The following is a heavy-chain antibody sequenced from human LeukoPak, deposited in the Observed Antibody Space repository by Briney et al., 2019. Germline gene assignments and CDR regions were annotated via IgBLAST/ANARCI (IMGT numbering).Heavy chain of an antibody. CDR2: INPNSGGT. CDR1: GYTFTGYY. J-gene: IGHJ4*02. CDR3: ARGDSSAYYGSDY. V-gene: IGHV1-2*02. Sequence: ASVKVSCKASGYTFTGYYMHWVRQAPGQGLEWMGWINPNSGGTNYAQKFQGRVTMTRDTSISTAYMELSRLRSDDTAVYYCARGDSSAYYGSDYWGQGILVTVSS. D-gene: IGHD3-22*01.